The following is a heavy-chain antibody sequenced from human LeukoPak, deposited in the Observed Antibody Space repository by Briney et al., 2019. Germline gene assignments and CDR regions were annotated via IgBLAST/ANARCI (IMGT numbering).Heavy chain of an antibody. J-gene: IGHJ4*02. Sequence: SQTLSLTCTVSGGSISSGTYYWSWIRQHPGKGLEWIGYIYYSGSTYYNPSLKSRVTISVDTSKNQFSLKLRSVTAADTAVYYCARVDVTIFGVVSPFDYWGQGTLVTVSS. D-gene: IGHD3-3*01. CDR1: GGSISSGTYY. CDR3: ARVDVTIFGVVSPFDY. CDR2: IYYSGST. V-gene: IGHV4-31*03.